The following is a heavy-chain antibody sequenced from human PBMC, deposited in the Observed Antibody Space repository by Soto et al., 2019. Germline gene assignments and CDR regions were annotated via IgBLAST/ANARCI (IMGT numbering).Heavy chain of an antibody. CDR2: IYNSGST. V-gene: IGHV4-39*01. Sequence: QLQLQESGPGLVKPSETLSLTCIVSGGSISSRSYYWGWIRQPPGKGLEWIGSIYNSGSTYYNPSLKSRVHISGDPSKNQFSLKLSSVTAADTAVYYCARTSSGSGTNWFDPWGQGTLVTVSS. CDR1: GGSISSRSYY. D-gene: IGHD3-10*01. J-gene: IGHJ5*02. CDR3: ARTSSGSGTNWFDP.